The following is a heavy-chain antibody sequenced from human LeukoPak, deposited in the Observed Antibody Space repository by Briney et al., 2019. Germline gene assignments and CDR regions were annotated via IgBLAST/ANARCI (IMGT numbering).Heavy chain of an antibody. CDR3: TRRYLNGMDV. CDR2: INPSGGGT. CDR1: GYIFTSFY. J-gene: IGHJ6*02. Sequence: ASVKVSCTASGYIFTSFYMHWVRQAPGQGLEWMGIINPSGGGTTYAQKFQGRVTMTRDTSTSTVYMELSSLRSEDTAVYYCTRRYLNGMDVWGQGTTVTVSS. V-gene: IGHV1-46*01. D-gene: IGHD1-1*01.